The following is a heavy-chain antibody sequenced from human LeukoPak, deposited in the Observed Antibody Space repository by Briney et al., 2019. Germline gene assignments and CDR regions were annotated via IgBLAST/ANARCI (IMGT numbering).Heavy chain of an antibody. J-gene: IGHJ5*02. D-gene: IGHD6-19*01. V-gene: IGHV1-8*01. CDR2: MNPNSGNT. CDR3: ARARRAVAANRYWFDP. Sequence: ASVTVSCKASGYTFTSYDINWVRQATGQGLEWMGWMNPNSGNTGYAQKFQGRVTMTRNTSIGTAYMELSSLRSEDTAVYYCARARRAVAANRYWFDPWGQGTLVTVSS. CDR1: GYTFTSYD.